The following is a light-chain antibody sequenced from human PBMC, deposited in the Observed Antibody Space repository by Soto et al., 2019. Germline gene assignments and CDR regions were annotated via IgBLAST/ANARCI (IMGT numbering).Light chain of an antibody. Sequence: AIRMTQSPSSLSPSTGDRVTTTCRASQGISSYLAWYQQKPGNAPKLLIYAASSLQSGVPSRFSGSGSVTEFTLTITSLQPDDFATYYCQQYKDYTYTFGQGTKVDIK. J-gene: IGKJ1*01. CDR3: QQYKDYTYT. CDR1: QGISSY. CDR2: AAS. V-gene: IGKV1-8*01.